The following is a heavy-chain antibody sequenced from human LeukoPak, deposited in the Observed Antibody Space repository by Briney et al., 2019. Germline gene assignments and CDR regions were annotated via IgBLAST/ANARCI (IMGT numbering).Heavy chain of an antibody. Sequence: SETLSLTCAVSGGSISSGGYSWSWIRQPPGKGLEWIGYIYHSGSTYYNPSLKSRVTISVDRSKNQFSLKLSSVTAADTAVYYCARGGGDSSGYYPWYYFDYWGQGTLVTVSS. CDR2: IYHSGST. J-gene: IGHJ4*02. D-gene: IGHD3-22*01. V-gene: IGHV4-30-2*01. CDR1: GGSISSGGYS. CDR3: ARGGGDSSGYYPWYYFDY.